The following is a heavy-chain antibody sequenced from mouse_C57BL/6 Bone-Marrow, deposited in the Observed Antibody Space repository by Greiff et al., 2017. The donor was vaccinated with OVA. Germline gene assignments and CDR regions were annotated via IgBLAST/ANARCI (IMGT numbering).Heavy chain of an antibody. CDR1: GYAFSHYW. CDR3: ARGAY. Sequence: QVQLQQSGAELVKPGASVKISCKASGYAFSHYWMNWVKQRPGKGLEWVGKIYPGDGDINYNGKFKGKATLTAEKSSSTAYMQFGSLTSEDSAVYFCARGAYWGQGTTLTVSS. J-gene: IGHJ2*01. CDR2: IYPGDGDI. V-gene: IGHV1-80*01.